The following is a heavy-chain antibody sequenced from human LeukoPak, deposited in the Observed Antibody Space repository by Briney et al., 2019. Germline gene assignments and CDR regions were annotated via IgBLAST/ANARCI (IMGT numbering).Heavy chain of an antibody. CDR2: ISSSSSYI. CDR1: GFTFSSYS. Sequence: GGSLRLSCAASGFTFSSYSMNWVRQAPGKGLEWVSSISSSSSYIYYADSVKGRFTISRDNAKNSLYLQMNSLRTEDTAVYYCARWLQSEFDYWGQGTLVTVSS. CDR3: ARWLQSEFDY. D-gene: IGHD5-24*01. J-gene: IGHJ4*02. V-gene: IGHV3-21*01.